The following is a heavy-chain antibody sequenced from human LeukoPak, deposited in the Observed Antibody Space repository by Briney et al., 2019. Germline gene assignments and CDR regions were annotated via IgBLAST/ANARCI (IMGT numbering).Heavy chain of an antibody. CDR3: ATPQRGSGYFDY. V-gene: IGHV1-24*01. CDR2: FDPEDGET. J-gene: IGHJ4*02. Sequence: ASVKVSCKVSGYTLTQLSMHWVRQAPGKGLEWMGGFDPEDGETIYAQKFQGRVTMTEDTSTDTAYMELSSLRSEDTAVYYCATPQRGSGYFDYWGQGTLVTVSS. D-gene: IGHD3-22*01. CDR1: GYTLTQLS.